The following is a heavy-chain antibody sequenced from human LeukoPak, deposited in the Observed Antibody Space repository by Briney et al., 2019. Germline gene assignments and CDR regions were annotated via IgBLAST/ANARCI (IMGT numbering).Heavy chain of an antibody. CDR1: GFTFSSYG. Sequence: GGSLRLSCAASGFTFSSYGMHRVRQAPGKGLEWVAFIRYDGSNKYYADSVKGRFTISRDNSKNTLYLQMNSLRAEDTAVYYCAKDYSGSYPIEDYFDYWGQGTLVTVSS. V-gene: IGHV3-30*02. CDR3: AKDYSGSYPIEDYFDY. D-gene: IGHD1-26*01. CDR2: IRYDGSNK. J-gene: IGHJ4*02.